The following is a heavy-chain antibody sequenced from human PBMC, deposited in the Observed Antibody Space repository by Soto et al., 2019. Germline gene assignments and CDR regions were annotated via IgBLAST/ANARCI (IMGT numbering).Heavy chain of an antibody. Sequence: SETLSLTCAVYGGPFSGYYWSWIRQSPGKGLEWIGEINLFGPTNYNPSLKIRVPFSVDTSNKHFSLNLISVPSAATFLYYCATGGGGSYPFYFDYWGQGTLVTVSS. CDR2: INLFGPT. D-gene: IGHD1-26*01. J-gene: IGHJ4*02. CDR1: GGPFSGYY. CDR3: ATGGGGSYPFYFDY. V-gene: IGHV4-34*01.